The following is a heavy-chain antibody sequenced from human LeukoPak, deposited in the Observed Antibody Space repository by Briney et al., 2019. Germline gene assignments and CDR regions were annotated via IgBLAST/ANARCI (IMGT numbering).Heavy chain of an antibody. D-gene: IGHD6-19*01. J-gene: IGHJ4*02. CDR2: ISWRSGSI. CDR3: AKGVYSSGWYYYFDY. V-gene: IGHV3-9*03. Sequence: GRSLRLSCAASGFTFDDYAMHWVRQAPGKGLEWVSGISWRSGSIGYADSVKGRFTISRDNAKNSLYLQMNSLRAEDMALYYCAKGVYSSGWYYYFDYWGQGTLVTVSS. CDR1: GFTFDDYA.